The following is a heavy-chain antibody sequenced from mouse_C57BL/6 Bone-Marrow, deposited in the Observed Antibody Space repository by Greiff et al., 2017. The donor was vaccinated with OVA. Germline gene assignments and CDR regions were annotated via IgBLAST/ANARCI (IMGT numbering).Heavy chain of an antibody. D-gene: IGHD1-1*01. CDR3: ARWGYGSSYPFAY. Sequence: QVQLQQSGAELVKPGASVKMSCKASGYTFTSYWITWVKQRPGQGLEWIGDIYPGSGSTNYNEKFKSKATLTVDTSSSTAYMQLSSLTSEDSAVYYCARWGYGSSYPFAYWGQGTLVTVSA. CDR2: IYPGSGST. V-gene: IGHV1-55*01. CDR1: GYTFTSYW. J-gene: IGHJ3*01.